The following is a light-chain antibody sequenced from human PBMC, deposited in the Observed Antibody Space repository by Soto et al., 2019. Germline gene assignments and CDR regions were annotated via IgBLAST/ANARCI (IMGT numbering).Light chain of an antibody. CDR1: SSDIGSNS. Sequence: QSVLTQPPSASRTPGQRVTIPCSGSSSDIGSNSVNWYQQLPGAAPRLLIYANDHRPSGVPDRFSASKSGTSASLAISGVRSEDEAFYYCATWSDSLKGWVFGGGTKLIVL. CDR2: AND. V-gene: IGLV1-44*01. J-gene: IGLJ3*02. CDR3: ATWSDSLKGWV.